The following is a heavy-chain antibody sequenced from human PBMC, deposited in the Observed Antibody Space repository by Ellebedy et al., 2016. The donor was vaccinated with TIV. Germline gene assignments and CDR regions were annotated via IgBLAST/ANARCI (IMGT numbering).Heavy chain of an antibody. CDR1: AYTFSGYY. J-gene: IGHJ6*02. CDR3: ARSFDTGMDV. CDR2: INSQSGGT. Sequence: AASVKVSCKASAYTFSGYYIHWVRQAPGQGLEWMGWINSQSGGTKHAQKFQDRVTMTRDPSISTAYMEVNRLTSDDTAVYYCARSFDTGMDVWGQGTTVTVSS. V-gene: IGHV1-2*02.